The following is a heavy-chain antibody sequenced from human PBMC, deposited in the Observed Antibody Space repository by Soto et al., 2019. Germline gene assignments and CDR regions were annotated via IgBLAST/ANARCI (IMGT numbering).Heavy chain of an antibody. CDR1: GGSISSYY. J-gene: IGHJ6*02. CDR3: ARQNIVVVPAHGYYYYYYGMDV. D-gene: IGHD2-2*01. V-gene: IGHV4-59*01. Sequence: QVQLQESGPGLVKPSETLSLTCTVSGGSISSYYWSWIRQPPGKGLEWIGYIYYSGSTNYNPSLKSRVTISVDTSKNQFSLKLSSVTAADTAVYYCARQNIVVVPAHGYYYYYYGMDVWGQGTTVTVSS. CDR2: IYYSGST.